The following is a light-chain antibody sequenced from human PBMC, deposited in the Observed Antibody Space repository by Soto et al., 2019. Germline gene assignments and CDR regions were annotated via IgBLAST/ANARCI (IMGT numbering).Light chain of an antibody. V-gene: IGLV2-11*01. Sequence: QSALTQPRSVSGSPGQSVTISCTGTSSDIGNYNYVSWYQQYPGKAPKLIIYDVSKRPSGIPDRFFGSKFGNTASLTISGLQAEDEADYYCCSYAGSFIFVFGPGTQLTVL. CDR1: SSDIGNYNY. J-gene: IGLJ1*01. CDR2: DVS. CDR3: CSYAGSFIFV.